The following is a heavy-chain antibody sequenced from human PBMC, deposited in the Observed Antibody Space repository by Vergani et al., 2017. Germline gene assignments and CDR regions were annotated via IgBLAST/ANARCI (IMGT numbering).Heavy chain of an antibody. D-gene: IGHD6-19*01. Sequence: QVQLVQSGAEVKKPGSSVKVSCKASGGTFSSYAISWVRQAPGQGLEWMGGIIPIFGTANYAQKFQGRVRITADESTSTAYMELSSLRSADTAVYYCAREVAGAVAGAWFDPWGQGTLVTVSS. CDR1: GGTFSSYA. V-gene: IGHV1-69*01. CDR3: AREVAGAVAGAWFDP. J-gene: IGHJ5*02. CDR2: IIPIFGTA.